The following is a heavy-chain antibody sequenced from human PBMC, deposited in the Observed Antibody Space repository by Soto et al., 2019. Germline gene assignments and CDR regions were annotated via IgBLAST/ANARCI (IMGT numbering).Heavy chain of an antibody. Sequence: SETLSLTCTVSGGSISSSSYYWGWIRQPPGKGLEWIGSIYYSGSTYYNPSLKSRVTISVDTSKNQFSLKLSSVTAADTAVYYCARLSATPDAFDIWGQGTMVTVSS. D-gene: IGHD2-2*01. CDR3: ARLSATPDAFDI. CDR1: GGSISSSSYY. J-gene: IGHJ3*02. CDR2: IYYSGST. V-gene: IGHV4-39*01.